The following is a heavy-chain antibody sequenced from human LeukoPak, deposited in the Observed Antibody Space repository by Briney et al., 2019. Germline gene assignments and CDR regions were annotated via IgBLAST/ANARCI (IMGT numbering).Heavy chain of an antibody. D-gene: IGHD3-3*01. CDR1: GYTFTGYY. Sequence: GASVKVSCKASGYTFTGYYMHWVRQAPGQGLEWMGRINPNSGGTNYAQKFQGRVTMTRDTSISTAYMELSRLRSDDTAVYYCARDFGEPYDFWSGYYTGYYYGMDVWGQGTTVTVSS. J-gene: IGHJ6*02. V-gene: IGHV1-2*06. CDR2: INPNSGGT. CDR3: ARDFGEPYDFWSGYYTGYYYGMDV.